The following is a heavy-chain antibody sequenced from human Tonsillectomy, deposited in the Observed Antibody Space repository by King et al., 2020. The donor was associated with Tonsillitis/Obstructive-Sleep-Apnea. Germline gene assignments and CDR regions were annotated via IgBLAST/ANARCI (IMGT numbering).Heavy chain of an antibody. Sequence: VQLVESGGVVVQPGGSLRLXXAAXGFXFDDYTMHXVRHAPGKGXEXVSLISWDGGSTYYADSVKGRFTISRDNSKNSLYLQMNSLKTEDTALYYWAKKTXYDFWSGQYREXYFXXXGXGTLVTVXS. V-gene: IGHV3-43*01. D-gene: IGHD3-3*01. CDR3: AKKTXYDFWSGQYREXYFXX. CDR1: GFXFDDYT. J-gene: IGHJ4*01. CDR2: ISWDGGST.